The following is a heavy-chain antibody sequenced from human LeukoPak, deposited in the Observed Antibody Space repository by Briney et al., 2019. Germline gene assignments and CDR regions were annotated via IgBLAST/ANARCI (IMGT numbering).Heavy chain of an antibody. V-gene: IGHV3-23*01. D-gene: IGHD6-13*01. Sequence: GGSLRLSCAASGFTFSSYAMSWVRQAPGKGLEWVSAISGSGGSTYYADSVKGRFTISRGNSKNSLYPQMNSLRTEDTALYYCAISTYSSSWSGFDYWGQGTLVTVSS. CDR2: ISGSGGST. CDR1: GFTFSSYA. CDR3: AISTYSSSWSGFDY. J-gene: IGHJ4*02.